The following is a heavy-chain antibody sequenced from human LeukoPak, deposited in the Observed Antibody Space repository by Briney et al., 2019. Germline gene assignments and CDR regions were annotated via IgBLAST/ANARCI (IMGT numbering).Heavy chain of an antibody. CDR2: ISYDGSNK. J-gene: IGHJ3*02. D-gene: IGHD4-11*01. V-gene: IGHV3-30-3*01. CDR1: GFTFSSYA. Sequence: GGSLRLPCAASGFTFSSYAMHWVRQAPGKGLEWVAVISYDGSNKYYADSVKGRFTISRDNSKNTLYLQMNSLGAEDTALYYCARDNWRDYLADALDIWGQGTMVTVSS. CDR3: ARDNWRDYLADALDI.